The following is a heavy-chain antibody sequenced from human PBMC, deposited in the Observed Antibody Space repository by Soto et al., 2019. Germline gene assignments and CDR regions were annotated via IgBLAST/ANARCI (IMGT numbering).Heavy chain of an antibody. Sequence: SETLSLTCAVSGYSISSSNWWGWIRQPPGKGLEWIGYIYYSGSTNYNPSLKSRVTISVDTSKNQFSLKLSSVTAADTAVYYRARTGGSGWYGSRYYYYGMDVWGQGTTVTVSS. CDR2: IYYSGST. CDR1: GYSISSSNW. CDR3: ARTGGSGWYGSRYYYYGMDV. D-gene: IGHD6-19*01. J-gene: IGHJ6*02. V-gene: IGHV4-28*01.